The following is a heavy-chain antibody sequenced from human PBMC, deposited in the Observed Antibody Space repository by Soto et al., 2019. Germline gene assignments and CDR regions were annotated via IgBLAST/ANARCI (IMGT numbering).Heavy chain of an antibody. CDR1: GYTFSSYG. Sequence: VYLVQSGGEVKKPGASVKVSCKTSGYTFSSYGISWVRQALGQGLEWVGWIRVSDGLIKYAERMEGRVTVTTDSSTSTAHMALRSLRPDDTAVYYCARDANYEPDYWGQGTLVTVSS. J-gene: IGHJ4*02. CDR3: ARDANYEPDY. D-gene: IGHD1-7*01. CDR2: IRVSDGLI. V-gene: IGHV1-18*01.